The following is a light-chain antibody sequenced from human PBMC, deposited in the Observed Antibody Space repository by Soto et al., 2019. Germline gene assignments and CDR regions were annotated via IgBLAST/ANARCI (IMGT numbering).Light chain of an antibody. J-gene: IGKJ2*01. V-gene: IGKV1-39*01. CDR3: KHSYSTPT. CDR2: AAS. Sequence: DIQMTQSPSSLSASVGDRVTITCRASQSPSSYLNWYQQKQGKAPKLLIYAASSLPSRVPSRFSGSGSATDFTRTISSLPPEDFATYDCKHSYSTPTFGQGTKLDSK. CDR1: QSPSSY.